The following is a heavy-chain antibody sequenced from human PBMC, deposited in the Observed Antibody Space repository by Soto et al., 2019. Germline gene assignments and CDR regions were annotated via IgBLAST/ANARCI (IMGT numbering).Heavy chain of an antibody. CDR2: INHSGST. Sequence: LSLTCAVYGGSFSGYYWSWIRQPPGKGLEWIGEINHSGSTNYNPSLKSRVTISVDTSKNQFSLKLSSVTAADTAVYYCARSSSSSYNRYFDYWGQGTLVTVS. J-gene: IGHJ4*02. CDR1: GGSFSGYY. D-gene: IGHD6-6*01. CDR3: ARSSSSSYNRYFDY. V-gene: IGHV4-34*01.